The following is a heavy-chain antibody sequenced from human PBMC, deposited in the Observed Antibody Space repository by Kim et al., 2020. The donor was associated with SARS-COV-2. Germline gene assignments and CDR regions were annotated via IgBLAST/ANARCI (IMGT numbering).Heavy chain of an antibody. J-gene: IGHJ5*02. CDR1: GFTFSSYA. V-gene: IGHV3-30*04. Sequence: GGSLRLSCAASGFTFSSYAMHWVRQAPGKGLEWVAIISYDGSNKYYADSVKGRFTISRDNSKNTLYLQMNSLRAEDTAVYYCARDSYYYDSSGYNYEGVGWFDPGAREPWSPSPQ. CDR2: ISYDGSNK. CDR3: ARDSYYYDSSGYNYEGVGWFDP. D-gene: IGHD3-22*01.